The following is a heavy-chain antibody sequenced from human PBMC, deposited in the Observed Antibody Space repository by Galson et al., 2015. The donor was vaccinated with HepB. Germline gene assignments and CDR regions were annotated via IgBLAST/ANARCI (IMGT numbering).Heavy chain of an antibody. D-gene: IGHD3-10*01. Sequence: SVKVSCKASGYTFINYGINWVRQAPEQGFEWMGWISANNGNTKYAQKFQGRVTMTTDTTTSTTYMELRSLRSDDTAVYYCAREGTMLRAVISPHYWGQGTLVTVSS. V-gene: IGHV1-18*01. CDR2: ISANNGNT. J-gene: IGHJ4*02. CDR3: AREGTMLRAVISPHY. CDR1: GYTFINYG.